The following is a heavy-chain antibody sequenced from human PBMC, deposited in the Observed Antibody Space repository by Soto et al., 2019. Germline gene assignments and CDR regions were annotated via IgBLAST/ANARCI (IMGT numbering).Heavy chain of an antibody. CDR3: ARGRGYCSSTSCPHAFDI. Sequence: ASVKVSCKASGYTFTSYDINWVRQATGQGLEWMGWMNPNSGNTGYAQKFQGRVTMTRNTSISTAYMELSSLRSEDTAVYYCARGRGYCSSTSCPHAFDIWGQGTKVTVS. V-gene: IGHV1-8*01. CDR1: GYTFTSYD. J-gene: IGHJ3*02. D-gene: IGHD2-2*01. CDR2: MNPNSGNT.